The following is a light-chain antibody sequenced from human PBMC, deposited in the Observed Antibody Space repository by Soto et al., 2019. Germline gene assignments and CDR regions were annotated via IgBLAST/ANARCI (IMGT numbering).Light chain of an antibody. J-gene: IGKJ1*01. CDR3: QHYGASPRT. V-gene: IGKV3-20*01. Sequence: EIVLTQSPGTLSLFPGERATLSCRASQTITSTHLAWYQQKPGQAPRLLIYGVSNRASGFPDRFSGRGSGTDFTLTISALEPDDFAVYYCQHYGASPRTFGQGTKVEI. CDR2: GVS. CDR1: QTITSTH.